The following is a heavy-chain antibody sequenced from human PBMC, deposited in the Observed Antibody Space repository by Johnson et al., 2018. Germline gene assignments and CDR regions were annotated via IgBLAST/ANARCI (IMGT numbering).Heavy chain of an antibody. CDR1: GFAFSSYA. V-gene: IGHV3-23*04. CDR3: ATGAYGDYDD. D-gene: IGHD4-17*01. Sequence: VQLVESGGGLVQPGGSLRLSCVGSGFAFSSYAMSWVRQAPGKGLEWVSAISITGGSTYYADSVKGRFTISRDNSKNTLYLQMSSLRVEDTAVDYCATGAYGDYDDWGQGTMVTVSS. J-gene: IGHJ3*01. CDR2: ISITGGST.